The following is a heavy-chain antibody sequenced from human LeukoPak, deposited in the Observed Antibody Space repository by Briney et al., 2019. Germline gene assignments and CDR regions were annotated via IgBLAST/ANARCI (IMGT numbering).Heavy chain of an antibody. CDR2: ISPNSGST. D-gene: IGHD3-9*01. V-gene: IGHV1-2*02. J-gene: IGHJ4*02. CDR3: ARFSIGGRYDFDC. Sequence: GASVKVSCKASGYTFTGYYMHWVRQAPGQGLEWMGWISPNSGSTKYAQKFLDRVTMTRDTSINTAYMELSGLRSDDTAVYCCARFSIGGRYDFDCWGQGTLVTVSS. CDR1: GYTFTGYY.